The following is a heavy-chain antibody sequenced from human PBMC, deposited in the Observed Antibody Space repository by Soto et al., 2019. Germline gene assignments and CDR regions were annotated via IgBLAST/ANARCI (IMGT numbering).Heavy chain of an antibody. V-gene: IGHV3-33*01. CDR2: IWYDGSNK. CDR1: GFTFSSYG. J-gene: IGHJ4*02. D-gene: IGHD3-10*01. Sequence: GGSLRLSWAASGFTFSSYGMHRVRQAPGKGLEWVAVIWYDGSNKYYADSVKGRFTISRDNSKNTLYLQMNSLRAEDTAVYYCARTYGSGSYYNPAYWGQGTLVTVSS. CDR3: ARTYGSGSYYNPAY.